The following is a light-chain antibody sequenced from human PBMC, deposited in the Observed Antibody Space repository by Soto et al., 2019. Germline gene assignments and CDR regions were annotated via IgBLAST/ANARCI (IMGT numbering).Light chain of an antibody. Sequence: QSALTQPASVSVSPGQSITISCTGTSSDVGGYNYVSWYQQHPGKAPKLMIYDVINRPSGVSNRFSGSKSGNAASLTISGLQAEDEADYYCRSYTSSSTYVFGTGTKLTVL. CDR3: RSYTSSSTYV. CDR2: DVI. CDR1: SSDVGGYNY. J-gene: IGLJ1*01. V-gene: IGLV2-14*01.